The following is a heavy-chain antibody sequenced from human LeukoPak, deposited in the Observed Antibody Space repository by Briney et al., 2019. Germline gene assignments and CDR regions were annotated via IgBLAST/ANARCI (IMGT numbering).Heavy chain of an antibody. CDR3: ARGSSGVVAEYGMDV. J-gene: IGHJ6*02. D-gene: IGHD3-3*01. CDR1: GGSICSGDYY. Sequence: SETLSLTCTVSGGSICSGDYYWSWIRQPPGKGLEWIGYIYYSGSTYYNPSLKSRITISVDTSKNQLSLKLSSVTAADTAVYFCARGSSGVVAEYGMDVWGQGTTVTVSS. V-gene: IGHV4-30-4*01. CDR2: IYYSGST.